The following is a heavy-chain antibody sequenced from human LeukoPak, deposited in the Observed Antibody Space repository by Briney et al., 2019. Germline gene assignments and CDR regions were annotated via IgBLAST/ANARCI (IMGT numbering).Heavy chain of an antibody. CDR2: INPNSGGT. CDR3: ARHGWHAWYFDL. V-gene: IGHV1-2*02. CDR1: GYTFTGYY. J-gene: IGHJ2*01. Sequence: ASVKVSCKASGYTFTGYYMHWVRQAPGQGLEWMGWINPNSGGTSYAQKFQGRVTISIDTSKNQFSLKLSSVTAADTAVYYCARHGWHAWYFDLWGRGTLVTVSS. D-gene: IGHD6-19*01.